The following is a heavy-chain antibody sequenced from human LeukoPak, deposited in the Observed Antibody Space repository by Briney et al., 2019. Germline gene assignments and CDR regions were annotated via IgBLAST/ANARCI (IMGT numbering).Heavy chain of an antibody. CDR1: GGSISSGDYY. D-gene: IGHD2-21*02. J-gene: IGHJ4*02. Sequence: PSQTLSLTCTVSGGSISSGDYYWSWIRQPPGKGLEWIGYIYYSGSTYYNPSLKSRVTISVDTSKNQFSLKLSSVTAADTAVHYCARALRCGGDCYGGVGYWGQGTLVTVSS. CDR2: IYYSGST. V-gene: IGHV4-30-4*01. CDR3: ARALRCGGDCYGGVGY.